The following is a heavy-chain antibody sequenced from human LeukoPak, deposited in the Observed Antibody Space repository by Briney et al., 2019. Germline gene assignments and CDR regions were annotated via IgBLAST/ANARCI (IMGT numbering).Heavy chain of an antibody. CDR3: ARVLNGWSSGYPHHWFDP. CDR2: IIPIFGTA. V-gene: IGHV1-69*13. Sequence: SAKVSCKASGGTFSSYAISWVRQAPGQGLEWMGGIIPIFGTANYAQKFQGRVAITADESTSTAYMELSSLRSEDTAVYYCARVLNGWSSGYPHHWFDPWGQGTLVTVSS. CDR1: GGTFSSYA. J-gene: IGHJ5*02. D-gene: IGHD3-22*01.